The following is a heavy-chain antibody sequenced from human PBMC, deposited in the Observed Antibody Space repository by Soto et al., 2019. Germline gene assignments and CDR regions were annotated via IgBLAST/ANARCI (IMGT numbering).Heavy chain of an antibody. CDR3: ARGYYDSSGYYWVFDY. D-gene: IGHD3-22*01. J-gene: IGHJ4*02. CDR1: GFTFSSYS. Sequence: PGXSLRLSCAASGFTFSSYSINWVHQAPGKGLEWVSYISSSSSTIYYADSVKGRFTISRDNAKNSLYLQMNSLRAEHTAVYYCARGYYDSSGYYWVFDYWGQGTLVTVSS. V-gene: IGHV3-48*01. CDR2: ISSSSSTI.